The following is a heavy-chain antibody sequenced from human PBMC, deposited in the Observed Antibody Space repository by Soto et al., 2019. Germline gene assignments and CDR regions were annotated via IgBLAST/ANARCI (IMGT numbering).Heavy chain of an antibody. CDR1: GGTISSGGYS. CDR2: IYYSGNT. Sequence: QLQLQESGPRLVKPSQTLSLTCTVSGGTISSGGYSWSWIRQHPGKGLEWIGYIYYSGNTYYNPSLKRRNTKSVDTAKNQFSLNLSAVSAADTALDYCAGNLFPWGQGTLVTVSS. V-gene: IGHV4-31*03. J-gene: IGHJ5*02. CDR3: AGNLFP.